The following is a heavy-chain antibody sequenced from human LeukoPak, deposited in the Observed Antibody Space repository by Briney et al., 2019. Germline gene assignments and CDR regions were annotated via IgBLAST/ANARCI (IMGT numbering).Heavy chain of an antibody. D-gene: IGHD5-12*01. Sequence: SETLSLTCAVYGGSFSGYYWSWIRQPPGKGLEWIGEINHSGSTNYNPSLKSRVTISVDTSKNQFSLKLSSVTAADTAVYYCASHSGYDLNWFDPWGQGTLVTVSS. CDR3: ASHSGYDLNWFDP. V-gene: IGHV4-34*01. CDR1: GGSFSGYY. J-gene: IGHJ5*02. CDR2: INHSGST.